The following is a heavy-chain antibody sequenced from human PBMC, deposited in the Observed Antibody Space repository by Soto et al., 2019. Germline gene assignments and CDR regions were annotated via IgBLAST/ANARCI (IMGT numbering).Heavy chain of an antibody. CDR3: ARQIVVVVAATPYTWFDP. D-gene: IGHD2-15*01. CDR1: GGSVSSGSYY. Sequence: PSETLSLTCTVSGGSVSSGSYYWILIRQPPGKGLEWIGYIYYSGSTNYNPSLKSRVTISVDTSKNQFSLKLSSVTAADTAVYYCARQIVVVVAATPYTWFDPWGQGTLVTVSS. V-gene: IGHV4-61*01. CDR2: IYYSGST. J-gene: IGHJ5*02.